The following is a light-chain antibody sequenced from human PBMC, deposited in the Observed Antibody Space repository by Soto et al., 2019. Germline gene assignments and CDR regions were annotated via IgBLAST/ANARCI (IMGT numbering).Light chain of an antibody. J-gene: IGLJ3*02. CDR2: EVN. Sequence: QSALTQPASVSESPGQSITISCTGTSTDVGAYNYVSWYQKYPGKAPKLIIYEVNYRPSGVSTRFSGSKSGNTASLTISGLQAEDEADYYCSSYTSSRTLVFGGGTKVTVL. CDR1: STDVGAYNY. V-gene: IGLV2-14*01. CDR3: SSYTSSRTLV.